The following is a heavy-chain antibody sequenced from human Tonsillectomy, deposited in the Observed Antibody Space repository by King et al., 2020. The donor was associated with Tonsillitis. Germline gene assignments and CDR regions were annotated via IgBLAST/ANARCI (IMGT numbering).Heavy chain of an antibody. Sequence: QLVQSGAEVKKPGSSVKVSCKASGGTLSGYAISWVRQAPGQGIEWMGGIIPTLDVTNYAQNFQGRVTITAYKATSTAYMELISLRSADTAVYYCARDGDCSKIDCEGPYYYYGLDAWGQGTTVTVSS. J-gene: IGHJ6*02. D-gene: IGHD2-2*01. V-gene: IGHV1-69*04. CDR3: ARDGDCSKIDCEGPYYYYGLDA. CDR1: GGTLSGYA. CDR2: IIPTLDVT.